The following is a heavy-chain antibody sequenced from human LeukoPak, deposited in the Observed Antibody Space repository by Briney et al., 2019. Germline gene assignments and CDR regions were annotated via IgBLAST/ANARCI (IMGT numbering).Heavy chain of an antibody. CDR2: INPDGRTT. Sequence: GGSLRLSCAASRFTFSSYWMHWVRQAPGKGLVWVSRINPDGRTTTYADSVKGRFTISRDNVENTLYLQMNSLRAEDTAVYYCARVASGRYDFDFWGQGTLVTVSS. CDR3: ARVASGRYDFDF. V-gene: IGHV3-74*01. CDR1: RFTFSSYW. D-gene: IGHD1-26*01. J-gene: IGHJ4*02.